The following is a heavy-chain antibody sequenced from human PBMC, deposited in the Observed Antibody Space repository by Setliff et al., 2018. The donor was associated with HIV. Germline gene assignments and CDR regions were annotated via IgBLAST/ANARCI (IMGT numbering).Heavy chain of an antibody. CDR3: ARVKSIKTTLVRLWPRFDL. Sequence: SETLSLTCTVSGGSISSGDLCWGWIRQPPGKGLEWIGSVCYSDNTYYNPSLQSRVTMSVDTSKNQFSLKVRSLTAADTGLYYCARVKSIKTTLVRLWPRFDLWGQGTQVTVSS. D-gene: IGHD3-10*01. CDR2: VCYSDNT. V-gene: IGHV4-39*07. CDR1: GGSISSGDLC. J-gene: IGHJ5*02.